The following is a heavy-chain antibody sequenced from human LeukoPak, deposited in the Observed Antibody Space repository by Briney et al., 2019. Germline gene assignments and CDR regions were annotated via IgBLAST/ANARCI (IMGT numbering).Heavy chain of an antibody. CDR1: GGSISSTSHH. Sequence: SETLSLTCTVAGGSISSTSHHWGWIRQPPGKGLEWIGSIYYRGSTYYNPSLKSRVTISVDTSKNQFSLKLNSVTAADTAVYYCARGSAAGLAYWGQGTLVTVSS. D-gene: IGHD6-13*01. V-gene: IGHV4-39*01. J-gene: IGHJ4*02. CDR2: IYYRGST. CDR3: ARGSAAGLAY.